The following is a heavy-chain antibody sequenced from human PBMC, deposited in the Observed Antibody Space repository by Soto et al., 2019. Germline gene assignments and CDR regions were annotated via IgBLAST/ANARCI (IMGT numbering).Heavy chain of an antibody. CDR2: INAGNGNT. D-gene: IGHD4-17*01. J-gene: IGHJ2*01. Sequence: QVQLVQSGAEVKKPGASVKVSCKASGYTFTSYAMHWVRHAPEQRLEWMGWINAGNGNTKYSQKFQGRVTITRDTSASTAYMELSSLRSEDTAVYYCARDLTLDYGVQGYFDLWGRGTLVTVSS. CDR1: GYTFTSYA. CDR3: ARDLTLDYGVQGYFDL. V-gene: IGHV1-3*01.